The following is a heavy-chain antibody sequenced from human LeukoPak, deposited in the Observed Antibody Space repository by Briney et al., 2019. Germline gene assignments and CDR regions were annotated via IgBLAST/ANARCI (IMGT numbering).Heavy chain of an antibody. CDR1: GFTFSSYS. D-gene: IGHD6-13*01. CDR2: ISSSSSYI. CDR3: ASARIAAADPFDY. J-gene: IGHJ4*02. Sequence: GGSLRLSCAASGFTFSSYSMTWVRQAPGKGLEWVSSISSSSSYIYYADSVKGRFTISRDNAKNSLYLHMNSLRAEDTAVYYCASARIAAADPFDYWGQGTLVIVSS. V-gene: IGHV3-21*01.